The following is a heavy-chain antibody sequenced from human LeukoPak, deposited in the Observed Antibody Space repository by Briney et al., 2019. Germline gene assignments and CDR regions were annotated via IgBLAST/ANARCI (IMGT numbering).Heavy chain of an antibody. CDR2: ITGSGGST. V-gene: IGHV3-23*01. CDR1: GFTFSSYA. Sequence: PGGSLRLSCVASGFTFSSYAMSWVRQAPGKGLEWVSAITGSGGSTYYADSVKGRFTISRDNSENTLYLQMNSLRAEDTAVYYCAKAQGVVVVDATLIWFDPWGQGTLVTVSS. D-gene: IGHD2-15*01. CDR3: AKAQGVVVVDATLIWFDP. J-gene: IGHJ5*02.